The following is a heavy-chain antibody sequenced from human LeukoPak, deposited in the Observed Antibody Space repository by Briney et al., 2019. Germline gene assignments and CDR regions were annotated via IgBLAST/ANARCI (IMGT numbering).Heavy chain of an antibody. J-gene: IGHJ6*04. D-gene: IGHD3-10*01. CDR2: INHSRST. CDR1: GGSFSGYY. V-gene: IGHV4-34*01. Sequence: KPSETLSLTCAVYGGSFSGYYWSWIRQPPGKGLEWIGEINHSRSTNYNPSLKSRVTISVDTSKNQFSLKLSSVTAADTAVYYCASESSPSPYYYYGMDVWGKGTTVTVSS. CDR3: ASESSPSPYYYYGMDV.